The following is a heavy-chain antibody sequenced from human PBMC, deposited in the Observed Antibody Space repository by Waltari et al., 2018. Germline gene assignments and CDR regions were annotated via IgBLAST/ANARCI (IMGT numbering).Heavy chain of an antibody. J-gene: IGHJ5*02. CDR3: ARRGSGWYYWFDP. CDR1: GYSISSGSY. CDR2: LYHSGST. V-gene: IGHV4-38-2*01. D-gene: IGHD6-19*01. Sequence: QVQLQESGPGLVKPSETLSLTCAVSGYSISSGSYWGWTRQPPGKGLEWIGSLYHSGSTYYNPSLKSRVTISVDTSKNQFSLKLGSVTAADTAVYYCARRGSGWYYWFDPWGQGTLVTVSS.